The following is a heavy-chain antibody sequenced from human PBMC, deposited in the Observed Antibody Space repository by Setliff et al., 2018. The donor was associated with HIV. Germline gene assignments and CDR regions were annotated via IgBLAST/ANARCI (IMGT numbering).Heavy chain of an antibody. V-gene: IGHV1-24*01. Sequence: ASVKVSCKVSGYSLTELSIHWVRQAPGEGLEWMGGVDPEDDETVYEEKFKGRVTMTEDTSTDTAYMALSSLRSEDTAMYYCATSGFYDILTGPTPGAFDIWGQGTMVTVSS. CDR1: GYSLTELS. CDR2: VDPEDDET. CDR3: ATSGFYDILTGPTPGAFDI. D-gene: IGHD3-9*01. J-gene: IGHJ3*02.